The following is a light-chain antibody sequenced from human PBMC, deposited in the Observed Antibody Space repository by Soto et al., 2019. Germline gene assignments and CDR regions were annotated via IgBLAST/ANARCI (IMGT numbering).Light chain of an antibody. CDR3: QQYNSYPLS. Sequence: DIQMTQSPSTLSASVGDRVTITCRASQSISIWLAWYQQKPRKAPKLLMFKASSLQSGVPSRFSGSGSGTEFTLTINSLQPDDFATYYCQQYNSYPLSFGGGTTVEIK. J-gene: IGKJ4*01. CDR1: QSISIW. V-gene: IGKV1-5*03. CDR2: KAS.